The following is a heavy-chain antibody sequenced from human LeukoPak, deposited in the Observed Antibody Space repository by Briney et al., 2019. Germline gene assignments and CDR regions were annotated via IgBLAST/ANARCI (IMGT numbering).Heavy chain of an antibody. CDR1: GGSISSYY. CDR3: ARKMVADTGADY. V-gene: IGHV4-59*08. CDR2: IYYSGST. Sequence: SETLSLTCTVSGGSISSYYWSWIRQPPGKGLEWIGYIYYSGSTNYNPSLKSRVTISVDTSKNQFSLKLSSVTAADTAVYYCARKMVADTGADYWGHGALVTVSS. D-gene: IGHD5-18*01. J-gene: IGHJ4*01.